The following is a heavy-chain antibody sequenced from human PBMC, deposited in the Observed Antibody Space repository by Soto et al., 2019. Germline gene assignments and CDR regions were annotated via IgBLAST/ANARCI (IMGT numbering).Heavy chain of an antibody. V-gene: IGHV4-34*01. Sequence: QVQLQQWGAGLLKPSETLSLTCAVYGGSFSGYYWSWIRQPPGKGLEWIGEINHSGSTNYNPSLKSRVTIAVDTSKNQFSLKLSSVTAADTDVYYCATGIAARNNWFDPWGQGTLVTVSS. CDR3: ATGIAARNNWFDP. J-gene: IGHJ5*02. D-gene: IGHD6-6*01. CDR2: INHSGST. CDR1: GGSFSGYY.